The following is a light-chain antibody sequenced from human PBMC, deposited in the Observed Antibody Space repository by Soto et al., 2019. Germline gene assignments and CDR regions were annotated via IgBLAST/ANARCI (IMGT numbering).Light chain of an antibody. V-gene: IGLV2-14*01. CDR1: GSDVGGYNY. J-gene: IGLJ1*01. CDR2: DVS. CDR3: SSYTSSTTRV. Sequence: QSALTQPASVSGSPGQSITISCTGTGSDVGGYNYVSWYQRHPGKAPKLMIYDVSDRPSRVSNRFSGSKSGNTASLTISGLQAEDEADYYCSSYTSSTTRVFGPGTKVTVL.